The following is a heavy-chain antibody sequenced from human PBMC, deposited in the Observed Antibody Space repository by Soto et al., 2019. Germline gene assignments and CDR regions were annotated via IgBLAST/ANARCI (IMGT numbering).Heavy chain of an antibody. J-gene: IGHJ4*02. CDR3: AASSSVASAGYFKF. V-gene: IGHV1-69*01. CDR1: GDLFNNYA. D-gene: IGHD6-13*01. Sequence: QVQLVQSGAEVKEPGSSVKVSCKATGDLFNNYAFNGVRQAPRQGLEWMGRISPLFSTTNYAQKFQGRVTTGADELTTIVYLEVSNLESEDTAMYYCAASSSVASAGYFKFWCQGTLVTVSP. CDR2: ISPLFSTT.